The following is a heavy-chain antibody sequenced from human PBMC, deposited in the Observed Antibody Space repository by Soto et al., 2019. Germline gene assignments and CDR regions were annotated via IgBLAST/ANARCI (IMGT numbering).Heavy chain of an antibody. CDR1: GGSFSGYY. D-gene: IGHD3-16*01. V-gene: IGHV4-34*01. Sequence: QVQLQQWGAGLLKPSETLSLTCAVYGGSFSGYYWSWIRQPPGKGLEWIGEINHSGSTNYNPSLKSRVTISVDTPKNQFPLKLSSVTAADTAVYYCARGGGGWFDPWGQGTLVTVSS. CDR2: INHSGST. CDR3: ARGGGGWFDP. J-gene: IGHJ5*02.